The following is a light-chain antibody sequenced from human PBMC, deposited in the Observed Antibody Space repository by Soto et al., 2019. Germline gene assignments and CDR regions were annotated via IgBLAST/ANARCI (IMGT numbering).Light chain of an antibody. CDR1: QSIRSD. J-gene: IGKJ2*01. CDR2: GAS. V-gene: IGKV3-15*01. CDR3: QQYDNWPPYT. Sequence: EVVMTQSPATLSVSPGERATLSCRANQSIRSDLAWYQQKPGQAPRLLVYGASTRAAGIPARFSGSGSGTEFTLTISSLQSEAFAVYYCQQYDNWPPYTFGQGTKVEIK.